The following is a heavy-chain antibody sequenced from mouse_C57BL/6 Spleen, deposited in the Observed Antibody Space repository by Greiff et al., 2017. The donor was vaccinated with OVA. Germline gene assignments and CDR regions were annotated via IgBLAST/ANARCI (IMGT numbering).Heavy chain of an antibody. Sequence: QVQLQQSGAELVRPGTSVKVSCKASGYAFTNYLIEWVKQRPGQGLEWIGVINPGSGGTNYNEKFKGKATLTADKSSSTAYMQLSSLTSEDSAVYCCAIYYGNYGAMDYWGQGTSVTVSS. J-gene: IGHJ4*01. CDR1: GYAFTNYL. D-gene: IGHD2-1*01. V-gene: IGHV1-54*01. CDR2: INPGSGGT. CDR3: AIYYGNYGAMDY.